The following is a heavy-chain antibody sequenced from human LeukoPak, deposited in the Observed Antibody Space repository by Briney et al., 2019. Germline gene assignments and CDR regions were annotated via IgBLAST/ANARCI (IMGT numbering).Heavy chain of an antibody. D-gene: IGHD7-27*01. CDR3: ARDLELNWGSNWYFDL. V-gene: IGHV1-2*02. J-gene: IGHJ2*01. CDR2: INPNSGGT. CDR1: GYTFTGYY. Sequence: GASVKVSCKASGYTFTGYYMHWVRQAPGQGLEWMGWINPNSGGTNYAQKFQGRVTMTRDTSISTAYMELSRLRSDDTAVYYCARDLELNWGSNWYFDLWGRGTLVTVSS.